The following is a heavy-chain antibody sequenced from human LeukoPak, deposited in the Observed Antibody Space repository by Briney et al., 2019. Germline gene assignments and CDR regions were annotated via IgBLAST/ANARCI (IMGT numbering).Heavy chain of an antibody. CDR3: AKAPIAAPDYFDY. CDR1: GFTFSSYG. J-gene: IGHJ4*02. V-gene: IGHV3-30*18. D-gene: IGHD6-13*01. CDR2: ISYDGSNK. Sequence: GGSLRLSCAASGFTFSSYGMHWVRQAPGKGLEWVAVISYDGSNKYYADSVKGRFTISRDNSENTLYLQMNSLRAEDTAVYYCAKAPIAAPDYFDYWGQGTLVTVSS.